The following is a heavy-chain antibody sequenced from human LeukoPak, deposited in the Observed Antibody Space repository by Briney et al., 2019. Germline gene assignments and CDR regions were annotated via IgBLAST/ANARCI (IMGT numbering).Heavy chain of an antibody. J-gene: IGHJ3*02. CDR2: INHSGST. V-gene: IGHV4-34*01. Sequence: SETLSLTCAVYGGSFSGYYWSWIRQPPGKGLEWIGEINHSGSTNYNPSLKSRVTISVDTSKNQFSLKLSSVTAADMAVYYCARGGTLRYFDWLSDAFDIWGQGTMVTVSS. CDR1: GGSFSGYY. CDR3: ARGGTLRYFDWLSDAFDI. D-gene: IGHD3-9*01.